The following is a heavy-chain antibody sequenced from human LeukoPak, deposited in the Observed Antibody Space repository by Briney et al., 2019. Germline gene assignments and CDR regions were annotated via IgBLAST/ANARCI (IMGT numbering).Heavy chain of an antibody. CDR3: ARDPTTVTSGYFDY. Sequence: GGSLRLSCAASGFTFSSYSMNWVRQAPRKGLEWVSSISSSSSYIYYADSVKGRFTISRDNAKNSLYLQMNSPRAEDTAVYYCARDPTTVTSGYFDYWGQGTLVTVSS. J-gene: IGHJ4*02. D-gene: IGHD4-17*01. CDR2: ISSSSSYI. CDR1: GFTFSSYS. V-gene: IGHV3-21*01.